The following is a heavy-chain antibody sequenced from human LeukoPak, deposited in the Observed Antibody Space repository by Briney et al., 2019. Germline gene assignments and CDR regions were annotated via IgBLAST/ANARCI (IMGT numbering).Heavy chain of an antibody. D-gene: IGHD3/OR15-3a*01. V-gene: IGHV3-30*02. CDR3: AKDPDFSADY. Sequence: QSGGSLRLSCAASGFTFSSYGMHWVRQAPGKGLEWVAFIRYDGSNKYYADSVKGRFTISRDNSKNTLYLRMNSLRAEDTAVYYCAKDPDFSADYWGQGTLVTVSS. CDR2: IRYDGSNK. J-gene: IGHJ4*02. CDR1: GFTFSSYG.